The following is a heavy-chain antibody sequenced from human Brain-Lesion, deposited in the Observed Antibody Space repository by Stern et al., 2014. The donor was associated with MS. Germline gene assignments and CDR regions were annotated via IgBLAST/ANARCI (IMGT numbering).Heavy chain of an antibody. CDR2: IWPGDSDT. CDR3: ARRGDSSSSGFDY. CDR1: GYRFTSNW. V-gene: IGHV5-51*01. Sequence: VQLVESGAEVKKPGASLKISCKGSGYRFTSNWIGWVRQMPGKGLEWMGLIWPGDSDTRYSPSFQGQVTISADKSISTAYLQWSSLQASDTAMYYCARRGDSSSSGFDYWGQGTLVIVSS. J-gene: IGHJ4*02. D-gene: IGHD6-6*01.